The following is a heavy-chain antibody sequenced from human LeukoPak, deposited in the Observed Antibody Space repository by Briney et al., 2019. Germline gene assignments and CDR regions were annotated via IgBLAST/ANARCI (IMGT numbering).Heavy chain of an antibody. CDR2: IRGGGTSE. CDR3: ARDPNGDYIGAFDM. CDR1: GFTFSAYA. J-gene: IGHJ3*02. V-gene: IGHV3-23*01. D-gene: IGHD4-17*01. Sequence: TGGSLRLSCTASGFTFSAYAMMWVRQAPGKGPEWVSAIRGGGTSEFYADSVKSRFRISRDNSKDTLLLQMNSLRAEDTAVYYCARDPNGDYIGAFDMWGPGTMVTVSS.